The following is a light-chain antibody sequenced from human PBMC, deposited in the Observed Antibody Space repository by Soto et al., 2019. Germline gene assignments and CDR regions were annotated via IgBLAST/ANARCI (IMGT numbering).Light chain of an antibody. CDR1: QSVSSS. CDR3: QQRSNWPRT. CDR2: DAS. V-gene: IGKV3-11*01. J-gene: IGKJ1*01. Sequence: EIVMTQSPATLSVSPGERATLSCRASQSVSSSVAWYQQKPGQAPRLLIYDASNRATGIPARFSGSGSGTDFTLIISSLEPEDFAVYYCQQRSNWPRTFGQGTKVDI.